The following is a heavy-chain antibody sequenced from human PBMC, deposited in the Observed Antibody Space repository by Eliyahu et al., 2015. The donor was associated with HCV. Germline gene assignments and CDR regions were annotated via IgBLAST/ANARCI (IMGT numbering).Heavy chain of an antibody. J-gene: IGHJ4*02. CDR1: GFTLTPPVFTFRSAW. CDR3: TTGYKGGEDY. Sequence: EVQLVESGGGLVKPGGSLRLXCEASGFTLTPPVFTFRSAWLXWVRQPXGKGLEWVGRLEGTPDVPTGRYAAPVKGRFSFSKDVSKNTLYLQMNSLKIEDTGIYYCTTGYKGGEDYWGQGTLVIVSS. CDR2: LEGTPDVPTG. V-gene: IGHV3-15*04. D-gene: IGHD3-16*01.